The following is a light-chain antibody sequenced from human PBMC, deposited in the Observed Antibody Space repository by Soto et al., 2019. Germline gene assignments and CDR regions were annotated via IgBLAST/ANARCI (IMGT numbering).Light chain of an antibody. CDR1: SSDIGGYNS. J-gene: IGLJ2*01. CDR2: DVT. V-gene: IGLV2-8*01. Sequence: QSALTQSPSASGSPGQSVTISCTGTSSDIGGYNSVSWYQQHPGKAPKVMIYDVTKRPSGVPDRFSGSKSGNTASLTVSALQAEDEADYYCQSYDSSLSAHVVFGGGTKLTVL. CDR3: QSYDSSLSAHVV.